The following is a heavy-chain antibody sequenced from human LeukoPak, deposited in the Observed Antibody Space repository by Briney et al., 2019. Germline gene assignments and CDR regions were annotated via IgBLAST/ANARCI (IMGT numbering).Heavy chain of an antibody. Sequence: GGSLRLSCAASGFTFGTYGMHGARQAPGKGREGVAVIWYDGSNKYYADSVKGRFTISRDNSKNSLYLQMNSLRAEDTAVYYCARALAVAGPFDYWGQGTLVTVSS. J-gene: IGHJ4*02. V-gene: IGHV3-33*01. CDR2: IWYDGSNK. D-gene: IGHD6-19*01. CDR1: GFTFGTYG. CDR3: ARALAVAGPFDY.